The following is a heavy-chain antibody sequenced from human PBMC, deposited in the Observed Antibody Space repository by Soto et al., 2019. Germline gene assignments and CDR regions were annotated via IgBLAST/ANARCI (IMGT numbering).Heavy chain of an antibody. CDR1: GGSISSSSYY. J-gene: IGHJ4*02. D-gene: IGHD3-22*01. CDR3: ARLASDSSGYYYFDY. Sequence: SETLSLTCTVSGGSISSSSYYWGWIRQPPGKGLEWIGSIYYSGSTYYNPSLKSRVTISVDTSKNQFSLKLSSVTAADTAVYYCARLASDSSGYYYFDYWGQGTLVTVSS. V-gene: IGHV4-39*01. CDR2: IYYSGST.